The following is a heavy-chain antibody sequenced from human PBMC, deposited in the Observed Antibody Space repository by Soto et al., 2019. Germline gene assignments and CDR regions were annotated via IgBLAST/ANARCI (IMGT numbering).Heavy chain of an antibody. Sequence: GESLGISCKGSGYSFTSYWISWVRQRPGKGLEWMGRIDPIDSYTNYSPSFQGHVTISADKSISTAYLQWSSLKAADTAMYYCERRAHMSRRGETFSYYYYGMDVWGQGTTVTVSS. D-gene: IGHD3-16*01. CDR3: ERRAHMSRRGETFSYYYYGMDV. V-gene: IGHV5-10-1*01. CDR1: GYSFTSYW. CDR2: IDPIDSYT. J-gene: IGHJ6*02.